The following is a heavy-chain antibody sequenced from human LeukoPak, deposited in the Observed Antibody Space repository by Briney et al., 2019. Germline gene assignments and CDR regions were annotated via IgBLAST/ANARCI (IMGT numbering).Heavy chain of an antibody. D-gene: IGHD6-19*01. V-gene: IGHV7-4-1*02. CDR2: INTNTGNP. J-gene: IGHJ6*02. CDR1: GYTFTSYA. CDR3: AREGDMYSSGWDGDYYYYYGMDV. Sequence: ASVKVSCKASGYTFTSYAMNWVRQAPGQGLEWMGWINTNTGNPTYAQGFTGRFVFSLDTSVSTAYLQISSLKAEDTAVYYCAREGDMYSSGWDGDYYYYYGMDVWGQGTTVTVSS.